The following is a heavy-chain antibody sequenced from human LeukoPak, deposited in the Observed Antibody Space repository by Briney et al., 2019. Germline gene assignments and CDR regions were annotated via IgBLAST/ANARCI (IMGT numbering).Heavy chain of an antibody. V-gene: IGHV3-30*02. CDR2: IRYDGGYT. D-gene: IGHD1/OR15-1a*01. J-gene: IGHJ4*02. CDR1: GFTFSSYG. Sequence: GGSLRLSCAASGFTFSSYGMHWVRQAPGKGLEWVAFIRYDGGYTYYVDSVKGRFTISRDNAKNSLYLQMNSLRAEDTAVYYCARTLSIDYWGQGTLVTVSS. CDR3: ARTLSIDY.